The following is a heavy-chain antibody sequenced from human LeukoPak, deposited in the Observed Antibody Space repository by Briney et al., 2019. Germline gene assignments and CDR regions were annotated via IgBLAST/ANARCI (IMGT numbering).Heavy chain of an antibody. CDR2: ISDNGDDT. J-gene: IGHJ4*02. Sequence: GGSLRLSCAASGFTFSSYAMSWVRQAPGKGLEWVSGISDNGDDTYYAASVKGRFTISRDNSKNTLYLQMNSLRADDTAVYYCAKDSKKSSVYCSPDYWGQGTLVIVSS. CDR3: AKDSKKSSVYCSPDY. CDR1: GFTFSSYA. V-gene: IGHV3-23*01. D-gene: IGHD2-15*01.